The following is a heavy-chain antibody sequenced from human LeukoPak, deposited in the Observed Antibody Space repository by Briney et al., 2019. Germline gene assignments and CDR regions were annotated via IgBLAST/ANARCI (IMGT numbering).Heavy chain of an antibody. J-gene: IGHJ4*02. Sequence: GGSLRLSCAAYGFTFSSFCMHWVRQAPGKGPEWVAFIRHDGSKEYYAESVKGRFTISKDNSKNTLYLQMNGLRAEDTAVYYSAKDWSVTAPGYWGQGTLVTVSS. CDR2: IRHDGSKE. D-gene: IGHD2-21*02. CDR3: AKDWSVTAPGY. V-gene: IGHV3-30*02. CDR1: GFTFSSFC.